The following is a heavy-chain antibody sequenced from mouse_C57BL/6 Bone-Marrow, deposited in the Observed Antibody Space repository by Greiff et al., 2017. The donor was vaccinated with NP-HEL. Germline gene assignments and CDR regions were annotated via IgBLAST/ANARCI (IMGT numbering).Heavy chain of an antibody. CDR1: GFTFSSYA. J-gene: IGHJ3*01. D-gene: IGHD2-3*01. CDR3: ARDGDDGYYAAWFAY. CDR2: ISDGGSYT. V-gene: IGHV5-4*01. Sequence: EVQLVESGGGLVKPGGSLKLSCAPSGFTFSSYAMSWVRQTPEKRLEWVATISDGGSYTYYPDNVKGRFTISRDNAKNNLYLQMSHLKSEDTAMYYCARDGDDGYYAAWFAYWGQGTLVTVSA.